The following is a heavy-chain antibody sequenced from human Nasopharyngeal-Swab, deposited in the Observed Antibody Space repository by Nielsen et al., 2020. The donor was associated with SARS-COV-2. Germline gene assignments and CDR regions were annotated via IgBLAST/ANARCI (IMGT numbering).Heavy chain of an antibody. CDR1: GFTFSTYW. V-gene: IGHV3-74*01. CDR3: ARDTENSLWY. D-gene: IGHD4-23*01. CDR2: INSIGSSI. Sequence: GGSLRLSCPASGFTFSTYWMHWVRQAPGKGLVWVSRINSIGSSINYADSVKGRFTISRDNSKNTLYLQMNSLRAEDTALYYCARDTENSLWYWGQGTLVTVSS. J-gene: IGHJ4*02.